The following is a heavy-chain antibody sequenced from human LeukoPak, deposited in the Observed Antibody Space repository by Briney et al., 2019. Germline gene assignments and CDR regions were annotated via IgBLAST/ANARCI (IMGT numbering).Heavy chain of an antibody. CDR3: ARDPHV. CDR1: GFTFSRYW. J-gene: IGHJ6*04. Sequence: GGSLRLSCAASGFTFSRYWMSWVRQAPGKGLEWVANIKQDGSEKYYVDSVKGRFTISRDNAKNSVYLQMHSLRAEDTAVYYCARDPHVWGKGTTVTVSS. CDR2: IKQDGSEK. V-gene: IGHV3-7*01.